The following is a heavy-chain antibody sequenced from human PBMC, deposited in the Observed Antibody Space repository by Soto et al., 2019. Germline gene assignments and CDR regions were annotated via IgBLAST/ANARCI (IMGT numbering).Heavy chain of an antibody. V-gene: IGHV3-23*01. CDR3: AKTRGINFWSGYYNSYFDY. CDR1: GFTFSSYA. D-gene: IGHD3-3*01. Sequence: GGSLRLSCTASGFTFSSYAMSWVRQAPGKGLEWVSAISGSGGSTYYADSVKGRFTISRDNSKNTLYLQMNSLRAEDTAVYYCAKTRGINFWSGYYNSYFDYWGQGTLVTVSS. J-gene: IGHJ4*02. CDR2: ISGSGGST.